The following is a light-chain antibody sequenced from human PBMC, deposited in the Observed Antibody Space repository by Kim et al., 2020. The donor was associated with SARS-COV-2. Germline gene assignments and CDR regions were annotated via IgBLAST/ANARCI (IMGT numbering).Light chain of an antibody. J-gene: IGKJ2*03. V-gene: IGKV3-15*01. CDR1: QSVSSN. Sequence: VSPGERATLSCRASQSVSSNLAWYQQKPGQAPRLLIYGASTRATGIPARFSGSGSGTEFTLTISSLQSEDFAVYYCQQYNIWPPVSFGQGTKLEI. CDR3: QQYNIWPPVS. CDR2: GAS.